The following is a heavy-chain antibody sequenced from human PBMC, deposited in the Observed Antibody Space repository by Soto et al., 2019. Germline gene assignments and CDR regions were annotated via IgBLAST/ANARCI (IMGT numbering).Heavy chain of an antibody. V-gene: IGHV3-48*02. Sequence: PGGSLRLSCAASGFTFSSYSMNWVRQAPGKGLEWVSYISSSSSTIYYADSVKGRFTISRDNAKNSLYLQMNSLRDEDTAVYYCAGGYDSSGDFSVLVGAFAFWGQGTMVTVSS. CDR3: AGGYDSSGDFSVLVGAFAF. CDR2: ISSSSSTI. D-gene: IGHD3-22*01. CDR1: GFTFSSYS. J-gene: IGHJ3*01.